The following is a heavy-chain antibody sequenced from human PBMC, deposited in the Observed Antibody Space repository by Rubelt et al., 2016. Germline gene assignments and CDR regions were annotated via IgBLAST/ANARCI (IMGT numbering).Heavy chain of an antibody. Sequence: VQLVESGGVVVQPGGSLRLSCAASGFTFSSYGMHWVRQAPGKGLEWVAVISYDGSNKYYADSVKCRFTTSRDNSKNTLYLQMNSLRAEDTGVYYCAKGVARHGDYFDYWGQGTLVTVSS. D-gene: IGHD4-17*01. CDR1: GFTFSSYG. CDR3: AKGVARHGDYFDY. V-gene: IGHV3-30*18. CDR2: ISYDGSNK. J-gene: IGHJ4*02.